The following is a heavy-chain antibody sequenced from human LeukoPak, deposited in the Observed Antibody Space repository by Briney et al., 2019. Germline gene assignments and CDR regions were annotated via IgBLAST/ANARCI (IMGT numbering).Heavy chain of an antibody. D-gene: IGHD3-10*01. CDR2: ISYDGSDK. Sequence: PGGSLRLSCAASRFTFSTYAMHWVRQAPGKGLEWVAVISYDGSDKYYADSVKGRFTISRDNSKNTLDLQMNSLRAEDTSVYYCAKDGPGGGTPNYYFDFWGQGALVTVSS. CDR1: RFTFSTYA. V-gene: IGHV3-30*01. J-gene: IGHJ4*02. CDR3: AKDGPGGGTPNYYFDF.